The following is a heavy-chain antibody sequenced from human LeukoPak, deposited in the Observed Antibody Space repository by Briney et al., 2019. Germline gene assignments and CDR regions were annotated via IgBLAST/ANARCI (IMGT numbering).Heavy chain of an antibody. Sequence: GSLRLSCAASGFTFSSYAMSWIRQPPGKGLEWIGEINHSGSTNYNPSLKSRVTISVDTSKNQFSLKLSSVTAADTAVYYCARGRSSYCTNGVRYINWFDPWGQGTLVTVSS. CDR1: GFTFSSYA. J-gene: IGHJ5*02. D-gene: IGHD2-8*01. CDR3: ARGRSSYCTNGVRYINWFDP. V-gene: IGHV4-34*01. CDR2: INHSGST.